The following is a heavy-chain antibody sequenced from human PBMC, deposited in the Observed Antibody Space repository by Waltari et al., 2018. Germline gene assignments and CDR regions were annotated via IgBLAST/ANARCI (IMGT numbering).Heavy chain of an antibody. V-gene: IGHV4-59*01. D-gene: IGHD4-17*01. Sequence: QVQLQGSGPGLVKPSETLSLTCTVSGGSISSYYWSWIRQPPGKGLEWIGYIYYSGSTNYNPSLKSRVTISVDTSKNQFSLKLSSVTAADTAVYYCARARRTTVTTRYFDYWGQGTLVTVSS. CDR3: ARARRTTVTTRYFDY. CDR1: GGSISSYY. CDR2: IYYSGST. J-gene: IGHJ4*02.